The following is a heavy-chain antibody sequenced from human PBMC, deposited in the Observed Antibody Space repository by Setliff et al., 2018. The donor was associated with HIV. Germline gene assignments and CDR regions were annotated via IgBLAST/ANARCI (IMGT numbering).Heavy chain of an antibody. CDR1: GYNFTIFG. V-gene: IGHV1-46*01. D-gene: IGHD5-12*01. J-gene: IGHJ4*02. CDR2: INPSSGST. CDR3: ARDYRGCFDY. Sequence: ASVKVSCKASGYNFTIFGITWVRQAPGQGLEWMGIINPSSGSTSNKQKFQGRVTMTRDTSTNTVYMELSSLRFEDTAVYYCARDYRGCFDYWGQGTLVTVSS.